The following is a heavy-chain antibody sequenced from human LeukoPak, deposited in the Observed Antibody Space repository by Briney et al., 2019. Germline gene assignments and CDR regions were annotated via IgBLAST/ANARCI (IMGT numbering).Heavy chain of an antibody. CDR1: GFTFSSYG. D-gene: IGHD2-2*01. Sequence: GRSLRLSRAASGFTFSSYGMHWVRQAPGKGLEWVAVISYDGSNKYYADSVKGRFTISRDNSKNTLYLQMNSLRAEDTAVYYCAKLGGYCSSTSCFDFDYWGQGTLVTVSS. CDR3: AKLGGYCSSTSCFDFDY. CDR2: ISYDGSNK. V-gene: IGHV3-30*18. J-gene: IGHJ4*02.